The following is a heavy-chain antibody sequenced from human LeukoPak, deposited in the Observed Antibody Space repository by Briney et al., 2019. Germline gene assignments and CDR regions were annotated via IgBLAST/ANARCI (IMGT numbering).Heavy chain of an antibody. CDR3: AKSQVTGWYDFDY. Sequence: GGSLRLSCAASGFTFSNYWMHWVRQAPGKGLVWVSRINSDGINTSYADSVKGQFTISRDNSKSTLNLQMNSLRPEDTAVYYCAKSQVTGWYDFDYWGQGTLVIVSS. V-gene: IGHV3-74*01. CDR1: GFTFSNYW. J-gene: IGHJ4*02. CDR2: INSDGINT. D-gene: IGHD6-19*01.